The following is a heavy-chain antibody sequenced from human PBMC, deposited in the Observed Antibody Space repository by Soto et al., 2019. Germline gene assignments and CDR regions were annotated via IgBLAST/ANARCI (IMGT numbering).Heavy chain of an antibody. Sequence: PFETLSLTCTVSGGSISSYYWSWIRQPPGKGLEWIGYIYHSGSTYYNPSLKSRVTISVDRSKNQFSLKLSSVTAADTAVYYCARAFAIGWYTYFFDYWGQGPLVTVSS. V-gene: IGHV4-59*12. D-gene: IGHD6-19*01. CDR2: IYHSGST. CDR3: ARAFAIGWYTYFFDY. CDR1: GGSISSYY. J-gene: IGHJ4*02.